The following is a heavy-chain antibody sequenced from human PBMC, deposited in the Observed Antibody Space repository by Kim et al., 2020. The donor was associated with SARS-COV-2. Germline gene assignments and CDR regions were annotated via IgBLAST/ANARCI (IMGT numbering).Heavy chain of an antibody. CDR3: ARGDYYGSGNSGSGAFGI. D-gene: IGHD3-10*01. CDR2: IYYSGST. Sequence: SETLSLTCTLSGGSISSSSYYWGWIRQPPGKGLEWIGSIYYSGSTYYNPSLTSRVTISVDTSKNQFSLKLRSVTAADTAVYYCARGDYYGSGNSGSGAFGIWGQETMVTVSS. CDR1: GGSISSSSYY. V-gene: IGHV4-39*01. J-gene: IGHJ3*02.